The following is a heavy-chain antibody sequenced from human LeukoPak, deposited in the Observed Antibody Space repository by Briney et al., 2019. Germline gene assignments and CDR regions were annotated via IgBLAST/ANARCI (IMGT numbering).Heavy chain of an antibody. J-gene: IGHJ4*02. CDR1: GYSFPTYW. CDR3: ARRAAASSQDLDY. CDR2: IHPDDSDT. D-gene: IGHD6-13*01. Sequence: GESLKISCKGSGYSFPTYWIGWVRQMPGKGLEWMGIIHPDDSDTRYSPSFQGQVTISADKSISTAYLQWSSLKASDTAMYYCARRAAASSQDLDYWGQGTLVTVSS. V-gene: IGHV5-51*01.